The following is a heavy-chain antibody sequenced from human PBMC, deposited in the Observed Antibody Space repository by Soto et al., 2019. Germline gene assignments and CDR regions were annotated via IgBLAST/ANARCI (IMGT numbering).Heavy chain of an antibody. D-gene: IGHD6-19*01. J-gene: IGHJ5*02. CDR1: GFTFSSYA. CDR3: AKAEQWLVRRGYWFDP. CDR2: ISGSGGST. Sequence: PGGSLRLSCAASGFTFSSYAMSWVRQAPGKGLEWVSAISGSGGSTYYADSVKGRFTISRDNSKNTLYLQMNSLRAEDTAVYYCAKAEQWLVRRGYWFDPWGQGTLVTVSS. V-gene: IGHV3-23*01.